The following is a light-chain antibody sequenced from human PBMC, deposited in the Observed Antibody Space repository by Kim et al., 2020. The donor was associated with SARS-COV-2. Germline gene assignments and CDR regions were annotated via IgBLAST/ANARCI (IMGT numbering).Light chain of an antibody. CDR3: GSFTSSDTWV. CDR2: EVS. CDR1: SSDVGGYSH. Sequence: QSALTQPASVSGSPGQSITISCTGTSSDVGGYSHVSWYQHHPGKAPKLMIYEVSNSPSGVSHRFSGSKSGTTAPLTISGLQTEDEADYYCGSFTSSDTWVFGGGTQLTVL. J-gene: IGLJ3*02. V-gene: IGLV2-14*01.